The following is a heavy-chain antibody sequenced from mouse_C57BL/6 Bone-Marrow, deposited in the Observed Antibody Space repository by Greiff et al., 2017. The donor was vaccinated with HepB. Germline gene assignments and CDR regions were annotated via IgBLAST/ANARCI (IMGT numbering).Heavy chain of an antibody. Sequence: EVKLVESGGGLVKPGGSLKLSCAASGFTFSDYGMHWVRQAPEKGLEWVAYISSGSSTIYYADTVKGRFTISRDNAKNTLFLQMTSLRSEDTAMYYCARLGLYRSSSYYFDYWGQGTTLTVSS. D-gene: IGHD1-1*01. CDR1: GFTFSDYG. J-gene: IGHJ2*01. V-gene: IGHV5-17*01. CDR2: ISSGSSTI. CDR3: ARLGLYRSSSYYFDY.